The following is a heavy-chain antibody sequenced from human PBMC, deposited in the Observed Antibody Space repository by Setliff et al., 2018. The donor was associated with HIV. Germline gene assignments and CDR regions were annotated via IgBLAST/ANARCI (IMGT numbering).Heavy chain of an antibody. CDR1: GGSISSHY. CDR3: ARTRGRALVSYYFDS. J-gene: IGHJ4*02. V-gene: IGHV4-59*11. Sequence: SETLSLTCTVSGGSISSHYWSWIRQPPGKGLEWIGSIYYSGSTNYNPSLKSRVTMSLDTSRDQFSLKLSSVTAADTAVYYCARTRGRALVSYYFDSWGQGRLVTVSS. CDR2: IYYSGST. D-gene: IGHD1-26*01.